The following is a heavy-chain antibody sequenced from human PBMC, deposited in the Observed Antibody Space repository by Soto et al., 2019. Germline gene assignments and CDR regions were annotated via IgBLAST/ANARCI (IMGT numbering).Heavy chain of an antibody. CDR3: VRLGHIVLMVYAISRWAYFDY. V-gene: IGHV3-35*01. J-gene: IGHJ4*02. CDR2: VSWNGSRT. D-gene: IGHD2-8*01. Sequence: GGSLRLSCAASGFTFSNSDMNWVHQAPGKGLEWVSGVSWNGSRTHYADSVKGRFIISRDNSRNTLYLQTNSLRAEDTAVYYCVRLGHIVLMVYAISRWAYFDYWGQGTLVTVSS. CDR1: GFTFSNSD.